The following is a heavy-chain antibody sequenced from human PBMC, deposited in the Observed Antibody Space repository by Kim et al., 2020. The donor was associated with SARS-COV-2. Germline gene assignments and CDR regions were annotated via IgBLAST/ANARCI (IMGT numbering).Heavy chain of an antibody. CDR1: GLRFSNFG. J-gene: IGHJ6*02. CDR2: ISYTGDIK. Sequence: GGSLRLSCEASGLRFSNFGMHWVRLAPGKGLEWVALISYTGDIKYYGDSVKGRFTISRDNSKNTHFLQMNSLRPEDTAVYYCAKTRDPCWSISLHGMDVWGQGTTVTVSS. D-gene: IGHD3-3*01. CDR3: AKTRDPCWSISLHGMDV. V-gene: IGHV3-30*18.